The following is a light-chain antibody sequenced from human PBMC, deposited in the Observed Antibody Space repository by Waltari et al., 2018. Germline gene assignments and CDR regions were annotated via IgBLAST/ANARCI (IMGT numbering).Light chain of an antibody. J-gene: IGKJ1*01. CDR1: QSISSW. Sequence: DIQMTQSPSTLSASVGDRVTITCRASQSISSWLAWYQQKPGKAPKLLIYKASSLESGVPSRFSGSGSGTEFTLTISSLQPDDFATCYCQQYNSYSQTWTFGQGTKVEIK. CDR3: QQYNSYSQTWT. V-gene: IGKV1-5*03. CDR2: KAS.